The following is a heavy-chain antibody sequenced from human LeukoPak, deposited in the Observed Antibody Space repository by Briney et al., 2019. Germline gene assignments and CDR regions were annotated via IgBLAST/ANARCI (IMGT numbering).Heavy chain of an antibody. CDR1: GFTFSSYA. CDR2: ISGSGGST. J-gene: IGHJ4*02. V-gene: IGHV3-23*01. Sequence: GRSLILSCAASGFTFSSYAMSWVRQAPGKGLEWVSAISGSGGSTYYADSVKGRFTISRDNSKNTLHLQMNRLRAEDTELYYCSKPRGAVLYDSSDYPWGPFDYCGPGTLVTVS. CDR3: SKPRGAVLYDSSDYPWGPFDY. D-gene: IGHD3-22*01.